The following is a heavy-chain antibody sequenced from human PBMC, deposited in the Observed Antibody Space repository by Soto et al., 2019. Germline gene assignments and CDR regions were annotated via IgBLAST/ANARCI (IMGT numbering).Heavy chain of an antibody. Sequence: GGSLRLSCAASGFTFSSYAMSWVRQAPGKGLEWVSAISGSGGSTYYADSVKGRFTTSRDNSKNTLYLQMNSLRAEDTAVYYCAKDTGVAAADYQYYYYYGMDVWGQGTTVTVSS. V-gene: IGHV3-23*01. CDR2: ISGSGGST. CDR3: AKDTGVAAADYQYYYYYGMDV. D-gene: IGHD6-13*01. J-gene: IGHJ6*02. CDR1: GFTFSSYA.